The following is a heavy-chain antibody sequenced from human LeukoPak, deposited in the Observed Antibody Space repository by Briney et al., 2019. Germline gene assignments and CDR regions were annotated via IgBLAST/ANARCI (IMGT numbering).Heavy chain of an antibody. Sequence: SVKVSCKASGGTFSSYAISWVRQAPGQGLEWMGGIIPIFGTANYAQKFQSRVTNTADESTSTAYMEMSSLRSEDTAVYYCARGTTTVTLYFDYWSQGTLVTVSS. D-gene: IGHD4-11*01. CDR1: GGTFSSYA. J-gene: IGHJ4*02. CDR3: ARGTTTVTLYFDY. CDR2: IIPIFGTA. V-gene: IGHV1-69*01.